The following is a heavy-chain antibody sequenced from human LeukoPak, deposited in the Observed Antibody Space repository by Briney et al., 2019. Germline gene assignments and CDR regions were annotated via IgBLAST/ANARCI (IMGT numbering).Heavy chain of an antibody. CDR2: MNPNSGNT. J-gene: IGHJ4*02. V-gene: IGHV1-8*03. CDR3: ARGVSGSTSTDY. D-gene: IGHD1-26*01. Sequence: ASVKVSCKASGYTFTSYDINWVRQATGQGLGWMGWMNPNSGNTGYAQKFQGRVTITRNTSISTAYMELSSLRSEDTAVYYCARGVSGSTSTDYWGQGTLVTVSS. CDR1: GYTFTSYD.